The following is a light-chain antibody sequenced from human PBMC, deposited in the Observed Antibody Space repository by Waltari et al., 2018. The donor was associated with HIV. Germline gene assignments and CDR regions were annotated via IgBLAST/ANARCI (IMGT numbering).Light chain of an antibody. CDR3: CSYAGSYTLRV. CDR2: DVS. CDR1: SSDFGAYNY. Sequence: QSALTQPRSVSGSPGQSVTISCTGTSSDFGAYNYVSWYQQHTGKAPKLMIYDVSKRPSGVPDRFSGSKSGNTASLTISGLQAEDEADYYCCSYAGSYTLRVFGGGTKLTVL. V-gene: IGLV2-11*01. J-gene: IGLJ2*01.